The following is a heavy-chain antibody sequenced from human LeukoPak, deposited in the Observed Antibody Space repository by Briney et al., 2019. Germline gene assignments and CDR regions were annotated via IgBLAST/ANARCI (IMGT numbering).Heavy chain of an antibody. V-gene: IGHV4-61*08. D-gene: IGHD1-26*01. CDR3: ARGGGSYYGDAFDI. CDR1: GGSISSGDYY. Sequence: PSETLSLTCTVSGGSISSGDYYWGWIRQPPGKGLEWIGYIYYSGSTNYNPSLKSRVTISVDTSKNQFSLKLSSVTAADTAVYYCARGGGSYYGDAFDIWGRGTMVTVSS. J-gene: IGHJ3*02. CDR2: IYYSGST.